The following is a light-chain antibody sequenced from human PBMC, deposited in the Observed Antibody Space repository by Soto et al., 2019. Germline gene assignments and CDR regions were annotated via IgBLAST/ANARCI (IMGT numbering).Light chain of an antibody. CDR2: GAS. CDR1: QSVSSN. CDR3: QQYNNWPRT. Sequence: ETVTTQSPATLSVSQEERDTLYCRASQSVSSNLAWYQQKPGQAPRLLIYGASTRATGIPARFSGSGSGTEFTLTISSLQSEDFAVYYCQQYNNWPRTFGQGTMVDIK. V-gene: IGKV3-15*01. J-gene: IGKJ1*01.